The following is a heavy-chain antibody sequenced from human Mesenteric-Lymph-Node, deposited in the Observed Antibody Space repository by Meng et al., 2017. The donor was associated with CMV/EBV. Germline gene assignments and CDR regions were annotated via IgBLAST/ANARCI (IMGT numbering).Heavy chain of an antibody. J-gene: IGHJ4*02. CDR1: GGSFSGYY. Sequence: SETLSLTCAVYGGSFSGYYWSWIRQPPGKGLEWIGEINHSGSTNYNPSLKSRVTISVDTSKNQFSLKLSAVTAADTAVYYCARGDGYNYFDYWGQGTLVTVSS. V-gene: IGHV4-34*01. CDR3: ARGDGYNYFDY. CDR2: INHSGST. D-gene: IGHD5-24*01.